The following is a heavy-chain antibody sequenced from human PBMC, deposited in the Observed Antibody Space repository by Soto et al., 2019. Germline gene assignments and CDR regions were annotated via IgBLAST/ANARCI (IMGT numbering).Heavy chain of an antibody. Sequence: WSVADGSIRSRGYYRSNKRQTPGKGLEWSGYLYYSGSTNYNPSLKSRVTISVDTSKNQFSLKLSSVTAADTAVYYCVSQDDYGSGGNVSGMEVWVHGTTVPVSS. CDR1: DGSIRSRGYY. CDR2: LYYSGST. D-gene: IGHD3-10*01. V-gene: IGHV4-61*08. CDR3: VSQDDYGSGGNVSGMEV. J-gene: IGHJ6*02.